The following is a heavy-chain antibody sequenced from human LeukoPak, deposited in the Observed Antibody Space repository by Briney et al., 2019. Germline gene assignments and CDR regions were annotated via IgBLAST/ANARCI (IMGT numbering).Heavy chain of an antibody. CDR1: GFTFNTYG. D-gene: IGHD1-26*01. CDR2: VSGSGAST. CDR3: AKGQQRVGANRLFDY. Sequence: GGSLRLSCAASGFTFNTYGMNWVRQAPGKGLEWVSGVSGSGASTYYADSVKGRFTVSRDNSKNTVYLQMNSLRAEDTAVYYCAKGQQRVGANRLFDYWGQGSLVTVSS. V-gene: IGHV3-23*01. J-gene: IGHJ4*02.